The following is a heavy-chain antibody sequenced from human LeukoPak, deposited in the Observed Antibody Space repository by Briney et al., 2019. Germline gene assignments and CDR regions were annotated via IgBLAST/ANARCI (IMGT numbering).Heavy chain of an antibody. CDR2: FDPEDGET. Sequence: ASVKVPCKVSGYTLTELSMHWVRQAPGKGLEWMGGFDPEDGETIYAQKFQGRVTMTEDTSTDTAYMELSSLRSEDTAVYYCATANSGSYYLHFQHWGQGTLVTVTS. V-gene: IGHV1-24*01. CDR3: ATANSGSYYLHFQH. J-gene: IGHJ1*01. CDR1: GYTLTELS. D-gene: IGHD1-26*01.